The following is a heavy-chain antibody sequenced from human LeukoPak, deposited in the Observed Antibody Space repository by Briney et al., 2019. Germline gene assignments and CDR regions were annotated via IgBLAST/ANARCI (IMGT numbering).Heavy chain of an antibody. CDR1: GFTFCDYA. V-gene: IGHV3-49*03. CDR3: TQGAVAGLDY. J-gene: IGHJ4*02. D-gene: IGHD6-19*01. Sequence: GGSLRLSCTASGFTFCDYAMSWFRQAPGKGLEWVGFIRSKAYGGATEYAASVKGRFTSSRDDSKSIAYLQMNSLKTEDTAVYYCTQGAVAGLDYWGQGTLVTVSS. CDR2: IRSKAYGGAT.